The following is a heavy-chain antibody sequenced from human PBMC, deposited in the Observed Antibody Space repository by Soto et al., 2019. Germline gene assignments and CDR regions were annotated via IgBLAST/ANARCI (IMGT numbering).Heavy chain of an antibody. CDR1: GYTFTSYG. V-gene: IGHV1-18*01. CDR2: ISAYNGNT. D-gene: IGHD2-21*02. CDR3: AKDAVAYCGGDCRSPFDY. J-gene: IGHJ4*02. Sequence: QVQLVQSGAEVKKPGASVKVSCKASGYTFTSYGISWVRQAPGQGLEWMGWISAYNGNTNYAQKLQGRVTMTTDTATSTAYMELRSVRSDDTAVYYCAKDAVAYCGGDCRSPFDYCGQGTMVTVSS.